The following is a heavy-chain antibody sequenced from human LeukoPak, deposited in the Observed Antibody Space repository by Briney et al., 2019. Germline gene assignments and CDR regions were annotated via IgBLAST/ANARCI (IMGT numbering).Heavy chain of an antibody. Sequence: GGSLRLSCAASGFTFSSYGMHWVRQAPGKGLEWVAFIRYDGSNKYYADPVKGRFTISRDNSKNTLYLQMYSLRAEDTAVYYCAKVGYSYGHSWGQGTLVTVSS. D-gene: IGHD5-18*01. J-gene: IGHJ4*02. CDR3: AKVGYSYGHS. V-gene: IGHV3-30*02. CDR2: IRYDGSNK. CDR1: GFTFSSYG.